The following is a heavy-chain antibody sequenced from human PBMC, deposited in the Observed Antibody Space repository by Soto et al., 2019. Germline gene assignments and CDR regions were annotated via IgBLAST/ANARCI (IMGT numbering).Heavy chain of an antibody. J-gene: IGHJ6*02. V-gene: IGHV1-18*01. D-gene: IGHD3-3*01. Sequence: ASVKVSCKASGYTFTSYGISWVRQAPGQGLEWMGWIGAYNGNTNYAQKLQGRVTMTTDTSTSTAYMELRSLRSDDTAVYYCARDPGSIFGVVIMGYYGMDVWGQGTTVTVSS. CDR1: GYTFTSYG. CDR2: IGAYNGNT. CDR3: ARDPGSIFGVVIMGYYGMDV.